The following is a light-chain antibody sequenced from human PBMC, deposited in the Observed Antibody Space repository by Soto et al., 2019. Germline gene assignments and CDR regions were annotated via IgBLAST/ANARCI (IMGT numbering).Light chain of an antibody. V-gene: IGLV2-11*01. CDR1: SSDVGDYNY. J-gene: IGLJ3*02. CDR2: AVN. CDR3: CSYAGSYTWV. Sequence: QSALTQPRSVPGSPGQSVTISCTGTSSDVGDYNYVSWYQQHPGKAPKLLIYAVNMRPSGVPDRFSGSKSGNTASLTISVLQAEDEADYSCCSYAGSYTWVFGGGTKLTVL.